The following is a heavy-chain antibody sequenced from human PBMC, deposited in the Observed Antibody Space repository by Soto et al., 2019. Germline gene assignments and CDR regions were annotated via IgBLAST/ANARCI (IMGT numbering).Heavy chain of an antibody. CDR2: INPGGVST. CDR3: ARGGNGDNVGYWYFDL. CDR1: GYTFTTYY. D-gene: IGHD4-17*01. Sequence: QVQLVQSGAEVKKPGASVEVSCKASGYTFTTYYIHWVRHAPGQGLEWMGVINPGGVSTKYAQNYQDPLTMTSDTSTSTVYMDLSRLRSEDTAVYFCARGGNGDNVGYWYFDLWGRGTQVTVSP. J-gene: IGHJ2*01. V-gene: IGHV1-46*01.